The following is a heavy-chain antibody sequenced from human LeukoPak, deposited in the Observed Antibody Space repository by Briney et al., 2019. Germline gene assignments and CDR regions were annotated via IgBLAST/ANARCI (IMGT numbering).Heavy chain of an antibody. V-gene: IGHV1-46*01. CDR3: ARVLDYYDSSGYYDY. CDR2: INPSGGST. Sequence: ASVKVSCKASGYTLTVYYIHWVRQAPGQGLEWMGIINPSGGSTSYAQKFQGRVTMTRDTSTSTVYMELSSLRSEDTAVYYCARVLDYYDSSGYYDYWGQGTLVTVSS. J-gene: IGHJ4*02. CDR1: GYTLTVYY. D-gene: IGHD3-22*01.